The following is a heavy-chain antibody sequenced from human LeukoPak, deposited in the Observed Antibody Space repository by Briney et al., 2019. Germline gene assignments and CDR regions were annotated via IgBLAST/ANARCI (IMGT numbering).Heavy chain of an antibody. D-gene: IGHD1-26*01. CDR1: GYTFTGYY. V-gene: IGHV1-2*02. Sequence: ASVKVSCKASGYTFTGYYMHWVRQAPGQGLEWMGWINPNSGGTNYAQKFQGGVTMTRDTSISTAYMELSRLRSDDTAVYYCARALVGATDWFDPWGQGTLVTVSS. CDR3: ARALVGATDWFDP. J-gene: IGHJ5*02. CDR2: INPNSGGT.